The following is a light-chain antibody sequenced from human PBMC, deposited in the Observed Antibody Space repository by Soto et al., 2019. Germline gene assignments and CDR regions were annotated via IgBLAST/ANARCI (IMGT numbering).Light chain of an antibody. J-gene: IGKJ1*01. CDR2: AGY. CDR3: QRYGRSPLT. CDR1: QSVNSYS. Sequence: EIVLTQSPGTLSLSPGERATLSCRASQSVNSYSLTWYQRKPGQPPRLLVWAGYNRTTDSPYRFSGSGSGTDFTLTITNLEPEDFAVYYCQRYGRSPLTFGQGTRVEVK. V-gene: IGKV3-20*01.